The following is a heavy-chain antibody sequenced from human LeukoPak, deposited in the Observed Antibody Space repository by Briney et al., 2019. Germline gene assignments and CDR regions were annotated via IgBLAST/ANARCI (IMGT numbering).Heavy chain of an antibody. V-gene: IGHV3-21*01. J-gene: IGHJ4*02. Sequence: PGGSLRLSCAASGFAFSSFGMKWVRQAPGKGLEWVSSIGSTTSYIYYADSVRGRFTISRDSAKNSLYLQMNSLRAEDTAVYYCARDRPARIAAAGTSDYWGQGALVTVSS. CDR2: IGSTTSYI. CDR3: ARDRPARIAAAGTSDY. D-gene: IGHD6-13*01. CDR1: GFAFSSFG.